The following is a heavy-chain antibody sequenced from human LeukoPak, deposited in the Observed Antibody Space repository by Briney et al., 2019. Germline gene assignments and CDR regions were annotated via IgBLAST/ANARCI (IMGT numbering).Heavy chain of an antibody. J-gene: IGHJ4*02. Sequence: PGGSLRLSCAASGFTFSSYAMHWVRQAPGKGLEWVAVISYDGSNKYYADSVKGRFTISRDNSKNTLYLQMNSLRAEDTAVYYCARDWGWELLGHYFFDYWGQGTLVTVSS. V-gene: IGHV3-30-3*01. CDR1: GFTFSSYA. D-gene: IGHD1-26*01. CDR3: ARDWGWELLGHYFFDY. CDR2: ISYDGSNK.